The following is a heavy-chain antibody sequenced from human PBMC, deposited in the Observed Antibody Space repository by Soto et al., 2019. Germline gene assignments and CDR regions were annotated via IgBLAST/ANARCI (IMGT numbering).Heavy chain of an antibody. V-gene: IGHV3-30-3*01. D-gene: IGHD1-26*01. CDR3: ARTVSIGGPGDY. CDR1: GFTFSSYA. CDR2: ISYDGSNK. Sequence: GGSLRLSCAASGFTFSSYAMHWVRQAPGKGLEWVAVISYDGSNKYYADSVKGRFTISRDNSKNTLYLQMNSLRAEDTAVYYCARTVSIGGPGDYWGQGTLVTVSS. J-gene: IGHJ4*02.